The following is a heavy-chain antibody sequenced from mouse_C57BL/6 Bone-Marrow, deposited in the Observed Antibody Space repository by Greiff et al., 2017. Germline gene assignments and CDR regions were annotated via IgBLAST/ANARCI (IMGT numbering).Heavy chain of an antibody. CDR2: IDPSDSYT. D-gene: IGHD1-1*01. J-gene: IGHJ3*01. V-gene: IGHV1-69*01. CDR1: GYTFTSYW. CDR3: AREGLLRAWFAY. Sequence: QVQLQQPGAELVMPGASVKLSCTASGYTFTSYWMHWVKQRPGQGLEWIGEIDPSDSYTNYNQKFKGKSPLTVDKSSSTAYMQLSSLTSEDSAVYYCAREGLLRAWFAYWGQGTLVTVSA.